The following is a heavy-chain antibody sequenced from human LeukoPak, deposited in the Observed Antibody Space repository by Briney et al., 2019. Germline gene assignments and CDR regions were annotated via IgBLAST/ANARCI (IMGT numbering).Heavy chain of an antibody. CDR3: ASSIMVAGSIDY. CDR1: GFTVSSNH. V-gene: IGHV3-66*01. CDR2: IYSGSST. Sequence: GGSLRLSCAASGFTVSSNHMSWVRQAPGKELEWVSVIYSGSSTYYADSVRGRFTISRDNSKNTLFLQMSSLRAEDTAVYYCASSIMVAGSIDYWGQGTLVTASS. D-gene: IGHD6-19*01. J-gene: IGHJ4*02.